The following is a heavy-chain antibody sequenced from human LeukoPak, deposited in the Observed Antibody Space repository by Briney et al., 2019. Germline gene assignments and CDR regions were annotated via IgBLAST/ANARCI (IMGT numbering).Heavy chain of an antibody. D-gene: IGHD3-10*01. CDR3: TRGFAEYLPAAFDI. CDR1: GGSISSYY. V-gene: IGHV4-59*12. J-gene: IGHJ3*02. Sequence: SETLSLTCTVSGGSISSYYWSWIRQPPGKGLEWIGYIYYSGSTNYNPSLKSRVTISVDTSKNQFSLQLNSVTPEDTAVYYCTRGFAEYLPAAFDIWGQGTMVTVSS. CDR2: IYYSGST.